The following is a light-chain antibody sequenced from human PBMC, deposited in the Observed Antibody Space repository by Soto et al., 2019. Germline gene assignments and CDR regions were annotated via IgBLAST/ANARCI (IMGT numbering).Light chain of an antibody. J-gene: IGKJ1*01. Sequence: EIVLTQSPGTLSLSPGERATLSCRASQSVSIRYLAWYQQKPGQAPRLLIYGASSRATGIPDRFSGSGSGTDFTITISTLAPANFAVYYCQQDGNSPLWTLGQGTNVEIK. CDR3: QQDGNSPLWT. CDR1: QSVSIRY. CDR2: GAS. V-gene: IGKV3-20*01.